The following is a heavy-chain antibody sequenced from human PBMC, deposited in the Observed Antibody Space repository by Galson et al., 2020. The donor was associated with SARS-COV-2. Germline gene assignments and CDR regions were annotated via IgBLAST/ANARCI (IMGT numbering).Heavy chain of an antibody. CDR1: GFPLISSGVG. V-gene: IGHV2-5*01. J-gene: IGHJ4*02. CDR3: AHIIETTLRFVEAAWRYFDG. Sequence: SGHTLVKPTQTLTLNCTFSGFPLISSGVGVGWIRQSPGKALEWLALIYGHDAKRYSPSLKNRLTITKDTSKNQVVLTMANMDPVDTGTYYCAHIIETTLRFVEAAWRYFDGWGQGTRVTVAS. D-gene: IGHD3-3*01. CDR2: IYGHDAK.